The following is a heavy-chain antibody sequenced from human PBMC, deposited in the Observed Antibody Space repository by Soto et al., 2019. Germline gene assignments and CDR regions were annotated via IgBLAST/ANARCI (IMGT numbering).Heavy chain of an antibody. CDR3: ASQNNWNSFDY. CDR1: GFTFSSRS. V-gene: IGHV3-48*04. J-gene: IGHJ4*02. CDR2: ISSSGSTI. D-gene: IGHD1-1*01. Sequence: EVQLVESGGGLVQRGGSLRLSCAASGFTFSSRSMNWVRQAPGKGLEWVSYISSSGSTIYYADSVKGRFTISRDNAKNSLYLQMNSLRAEDTAVYYCASQNNWNSFDYWGQGTLVTVSS.